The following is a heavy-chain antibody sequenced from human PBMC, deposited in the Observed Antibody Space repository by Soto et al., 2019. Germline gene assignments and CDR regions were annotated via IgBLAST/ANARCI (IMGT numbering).Heavy chain of an antibody. Sequence: GGSLRLSCAASGFTFSSYAMSWVRQAPGKGLEWVSAISGSGGSTYYADSVKGRFTISRDNSKNTLYLQMNSLRAEDTAVYYCARSGYYLGYFDYWGQGTLVTVSS. D-gene: IGHD3-3*01. CDR3: ARSGYYLGYFDY. CDR2: ISGSGGST. J-gene: IGHJ4*02. CDR1: GFTFSSYA. V-gene: IGHV3-23*01.